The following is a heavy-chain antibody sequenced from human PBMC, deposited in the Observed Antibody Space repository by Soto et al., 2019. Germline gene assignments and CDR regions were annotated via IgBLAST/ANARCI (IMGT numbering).Heavy chain of an antibody. D-gene: IGHD6-19*01. CDR3: SGIAVSGTRLYFDL. V-gene: IGHV3-73*02. Sequence: EVQLVESGGGLVQPGGSLKLSCAASGFTFSGSAMHWVRQASGKGLEWVGRIRSKANSYATAYAASVKGRFTISRDDSKNTAYLQMNSLKTEDTAVYYCSGIAVSGTRLYFDLWGRGTLVTVSS. J-gene: IGHJ2*01. CDR1: GFTFSGSA. CDR2: IRSKANSYAT.